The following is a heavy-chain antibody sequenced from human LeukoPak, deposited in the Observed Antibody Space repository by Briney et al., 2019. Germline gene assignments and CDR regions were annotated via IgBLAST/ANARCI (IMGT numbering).Heavy chain of an antibody. CDR2: TYYRSKWYN. V-gene: IGHV6-1*01. CDR1: GDSVSSNSAA. J-gene: IGHJ5*02. CDR3: ARDPNYNWNDGGWFDP. D-gene: IGHD1-20*01. Sequence: SRTLSLTCAISGDSVSSNSAAWNWIRQSPSRGLEWLGRTYYRSKWYNDYAVSVKSRITINPDTSKNQFSLQLNSVTPEDTAVYYCARDPNYNWNDGGWFDPWGQGTLVTVSS.